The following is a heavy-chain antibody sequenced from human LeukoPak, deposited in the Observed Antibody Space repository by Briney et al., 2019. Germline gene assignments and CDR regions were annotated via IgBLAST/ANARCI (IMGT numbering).Heavy chain of an antibody. J-gene: IGHJ4*02. CDR2: TNPSGGNT. Sequence: ASVRVSCKASGNTFTDYYIHWVRQAPGQGLEWMGMTNPSGGNTNYAQKFQGRVTMTRDTSTSTVYMELSSLRSDDTALYYCARNYNGIDYWGQGTRVTVSS. D-gene: IGHD3-10*01. CDR1: GNTFTDYY. V-gene: IGHV1-46*01. CDR3: ARNYNGIDY.